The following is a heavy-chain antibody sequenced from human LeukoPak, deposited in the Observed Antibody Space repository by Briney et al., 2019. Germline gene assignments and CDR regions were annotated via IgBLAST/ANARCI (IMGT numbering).Heavy chain of an antibody. J-gene: IGHJ5*02. V-gene: IGHV5-51*01. CDR1: GYSFTSYW. CDR3: ARSYTSETYCNRFDP. D-gene: IGHD3-10*01. Sequence: GESLKISCKGSGYSFTSYWIGWVRQMPGKGLEWMGIIYPGDSDTRYNPSFQGQVTISADKSITTAYLQWSSLRASDTAIYYCARSYTSETYCNRFDPWGQGTLVTVSS. CDR2: IYPGDSDT.